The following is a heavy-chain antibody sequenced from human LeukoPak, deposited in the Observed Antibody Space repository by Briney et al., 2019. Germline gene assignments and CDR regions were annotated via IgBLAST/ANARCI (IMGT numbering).Heavy chain of an antibody. Sequence: PSETLSLTCTVSGGSITSYYWNWIRQPPGKGLEWIGYIYYSGSTDYNPSLKSRVTISADTSKNQFSLRLSSVTAADTAVYYCARSYDFWSGDSQFDYWGQGTLVTVSS. CDR1: GGSITSYY. CDR3: ARSYDFWSGDSQFDY. D-gene: IGHD3-3*01. V-gene: IGHV4-59*01. J-gene: IGHJ4*02. CDR2: IYYSGST.